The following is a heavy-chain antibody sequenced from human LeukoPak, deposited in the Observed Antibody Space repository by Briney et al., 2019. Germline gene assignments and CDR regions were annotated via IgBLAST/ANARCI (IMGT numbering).Heavy chain of an antibody. CDR3: ARVGGGPAAAGSLIDY. J-gene: IGHJ4*02. D-gene: IGHD6-13*01. CDR2: ISYDGSNK. V-gene: IGHV3-30*04. CDR1: GFTFSSYA. Sequence: SGGSLRLSCAASGFTFSSYAMHWVRQAPGKGLEWVAVISYDGSNKYYADSVKGRFTISRDNSKNTLYLQMNSLRAEDTAVYYCARVGGGPAAAGSLIDYWGQGTLVTVSS.